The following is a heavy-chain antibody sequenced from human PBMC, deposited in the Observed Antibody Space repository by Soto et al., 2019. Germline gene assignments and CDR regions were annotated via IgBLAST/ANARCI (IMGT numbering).Heavy chain of an antibody. V-gene: IGHV4-30-4*01. J-gene: IGHJ5*02. D-gene: IGHD3-9*01. CDR3: ARGDAYYDILTGYLDP. CDR1: GGSISSGDYY. CDR2: IYYSGST. Sequence: QVQLQESGPGLVKPSQTLSLTCTVSGGSISSGDYYWSWIRQPPGKGLEWIGYIYYSGSTYYNPSLKSRVTISVDTSKIQFSLKLSSVTAADTAVYYCARGDAYYDILTGYLDPWGQGTLVTVSS.